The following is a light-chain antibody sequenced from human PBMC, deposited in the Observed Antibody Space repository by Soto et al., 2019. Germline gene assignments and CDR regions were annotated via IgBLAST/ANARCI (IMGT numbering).Light chain of an antibody. J-gene: IGKJ2*01. CDR1: HDIKNY. Sequence: DIQLTQSPPSLSASEGDRVTITCQASHDIKNYLNWYQQKPGKAPKLLIYDADNLQTGVPSRFSGSGAGTEFTFTIGSLQPEDVATSLCQQFDVLPPYTFGQGTKVEIK. CDR3: QQFDVLPPYT. V-gene: IGKV1-33*01. CDR2: DAD.